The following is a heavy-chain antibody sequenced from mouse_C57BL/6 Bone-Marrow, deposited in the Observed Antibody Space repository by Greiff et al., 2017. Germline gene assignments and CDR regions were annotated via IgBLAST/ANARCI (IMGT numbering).Heavy chain of an antibody. V-gene: IGHV5-4*01. J-gene: IGHJ2*01. Sequence: EVKLMESGGGLVKPGGSLKLSCAASGFTFSSYAMSWVRQTPEKRLEWVATISDGGSYTYYPDNVKGRFTISRDNAKNNLYLQMSHLKSEDTAMYYCARDGIAYWGQGTTLTVSS. D-gene: IGHD5-2*01. CDR2: ISDGGSYT. CDR1: GFTFSSYA. CDR3: ARDGIAY.